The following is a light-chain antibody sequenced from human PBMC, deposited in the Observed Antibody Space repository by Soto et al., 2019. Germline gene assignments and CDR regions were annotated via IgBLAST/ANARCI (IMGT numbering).Light chain of an antibody. CDR2: EVS. J-gene: IGLJ2*01. CDR3: SSYTSSSSVV. Sequence: QSALTQPPSVSGSPGQSFTISCTGISSDVGSYNRVSWYQQPPGTAPKLMIYEVSNRPSGVPDRFSGSKSGNTASLTISGLQAEDEADYYCSSYTSSSSVVFGGGTKLTVL. V-gene: IGLV2-18*02. CDR1: SSDVGSYNR.